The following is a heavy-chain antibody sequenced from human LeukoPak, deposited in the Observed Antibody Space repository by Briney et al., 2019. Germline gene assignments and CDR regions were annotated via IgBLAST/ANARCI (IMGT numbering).Heavy chain of an antibody. Sequence: ASVTVSCKASGYTFTGYYMHWVRPAPGQGLEWMGWINPNSGGTNYAQKFQGRVTMTRDTSISTAYMELSSLRSEDTAVYYCARLGYGSGSRLENYWGQGTLVTVSS. CDR3: ARLGYGSGSRLENY. V-gene: IGHV1-2*02. CDR1: GYTFTGYY. CDR2: INPNSGGT. D-gene: IGHD3-10*01. J-gene: IGHJ4*02.